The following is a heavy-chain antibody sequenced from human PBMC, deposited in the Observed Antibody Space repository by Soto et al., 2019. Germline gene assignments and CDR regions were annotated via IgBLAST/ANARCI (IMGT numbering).Heavy chain of an antibody. V-gene: IGHV3-30-3*01. Sequence: GGSLRLSCAASGFTFSPYAMHWVRQAPVKGLEWVALISYDGSNKYYADSVKGRFTISRDNSKNTLYLQMNSLRAEDTAVYFCARGYDFWSGYFDYWGQGTLVTVSS. CDR1: GFTFSPYA. CDR2: ISYDGSNK. J-gene: IGHJ4*02. CDR3: ARGYDFWSGYFDY. D-gene: IGHD3-3*01.